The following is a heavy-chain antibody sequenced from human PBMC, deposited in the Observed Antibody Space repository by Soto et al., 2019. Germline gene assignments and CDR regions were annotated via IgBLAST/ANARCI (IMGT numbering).Heavy chain of an antibody. D-gene: IGHD6-13*01. CDR1: GYTFTNYG. Sequence: GASVKVSCKASGYTFTNYGISWVRQAPGQGLEWMGWISTDNGNTHSARKLQGRVTMTTDTSTSTAYMEVRSLRSDDTAMYYCARDRVAREAAGISYYHHGSAVWCQGTTVTGSS. J-gene: IGHJ6*02. CDR2: ISTDNGNT. CDR3: ARDRVAREAAGISYYHHGSAV. V-gene: IGHV1-18*01.